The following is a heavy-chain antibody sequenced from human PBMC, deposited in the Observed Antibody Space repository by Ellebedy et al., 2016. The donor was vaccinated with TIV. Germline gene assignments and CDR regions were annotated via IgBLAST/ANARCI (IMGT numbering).Heavy chain of an antibody. CDR3: ARELGGSGGSDFDY. CDR2: IWYDRTAK. J-gene: IGHJ4*02. CDR1: EFTFSTYH. Sequence: PGGSLRLSCAASEFTFSTYHMHWVRQAPGKGLEWVAVIWYDRTAKFYAESVKGRFTISRDNSQNTLYLEMNSLRADDTALYYCARELGGSGGSDFDYWGQGTLVTVSS. V-gene: IGHV3-33*01. D-gene: IGHD2-15*01.